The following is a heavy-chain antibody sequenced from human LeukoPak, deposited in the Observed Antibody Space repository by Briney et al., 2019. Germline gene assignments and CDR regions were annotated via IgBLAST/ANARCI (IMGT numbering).Heavy chain of an antibody. V-gene: IGHV1-2*02. CDR1: GYTFTGYY. D-gene: IGHD3-10*01. J-gene: IGHJ6*03. Sequence: ASVKVPCKASGYTFTGYYMHWVRQAPGQGLEWMGWINPNSGGTNYAQKFQGRVTMTRDTSISTAYMELSRLRSDDTAVYYCARDHGGLLWFGELDYYMDVWGKGTTVTVSS. CDR2: INPNSGGT. CDR3: ARDHGGLLWFGELDYYMDV.